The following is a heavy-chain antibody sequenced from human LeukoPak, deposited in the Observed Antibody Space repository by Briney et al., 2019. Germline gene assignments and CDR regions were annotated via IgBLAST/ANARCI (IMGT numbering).Heavy chain of an antibody. V-gene: IGHV4-59*01. Sequence: SETLSLTCTVSGGSISSYYWSWIRQPPGKGLEWIGYIYYSGSTNYNPSLKSRVTISVDTSKNQFSLKLSSVTAADTAVYYCARGGVRGVIADYYYYYMDVWGKGTTVTVSS. CDR2: IYYSGST. CDR1: GGSISSYY. J-gene: IGHJ6*03. CDR3: ARGGVRGVIADYYYYYMDV. D-gene: IGHD3-10*01.